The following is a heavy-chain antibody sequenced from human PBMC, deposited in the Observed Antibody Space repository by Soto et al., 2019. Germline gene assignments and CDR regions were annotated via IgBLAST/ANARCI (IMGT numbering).Heavy chain of an antibody. D-gene: IGHD3-10*01. CDR2: ISGGAT. V-gene: IGHV3-23*01. Sequence: EVQLLESGGGLVQPGGSRRLSCAASGFTFRDYGMSWVRQAPGKGLERVSGISGGATYYADSVKGRFVISRDDSKNTLYLEMDSLRVEDTAVYYCTKDSGWTSADWGQGTLVTVSS. J-gene: IGHJ4*02. CDR1: GFTFRDYG. CDR3: TKDSGWTSAD.